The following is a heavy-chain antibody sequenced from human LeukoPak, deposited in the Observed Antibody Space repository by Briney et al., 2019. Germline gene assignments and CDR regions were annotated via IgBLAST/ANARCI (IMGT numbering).Heavy chain of an antibody. CDR1: GFTFGDYA. V-gene: IGHV3-49*04. J-gene: IGHJ4*02. Sequence: GGSLRLSCTASGFTFGDYAMSWVRQAPGQGLEWVGFIRSKAYGGTTEYAASVKGRFTISRDDSKSIAYLQMNSLKTEDTAVYYCTRVRAYSYGLGFDYWGQGTLVTVSS. D-gene: IGHD5-18*01. CDR3: TRVRAYSYGLGFDY. CDR2: IRSKAYGGTT.